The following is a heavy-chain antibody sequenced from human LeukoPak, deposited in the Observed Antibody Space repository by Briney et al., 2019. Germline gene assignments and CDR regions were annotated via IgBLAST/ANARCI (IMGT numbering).Heavy chain of an antibody. CDR2: ISGSGGTT. J-gene: IGHJ4*02. V-gene: IGHV3-23*01. Sequence: PGGSLRLSCAASEFTFSSYAMSWVRQAPGKGLEWVSAISGSGGTTYYTDSVKGRFTISRDNSKNTLYPQMNSLRAEDTAVYYCAKEFSSSWYYYFDYWGQGTLVTVSS. D-gene: IGHD6-13*01. CDR3: AKEFSSSWYYYFDY. CDR1: EFTFSSYA.